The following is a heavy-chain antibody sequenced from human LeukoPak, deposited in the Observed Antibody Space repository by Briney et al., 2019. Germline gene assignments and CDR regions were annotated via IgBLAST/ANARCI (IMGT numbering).Heavy chain of an antibody. CDR1: GFTFSSYW. CDR2: ISTDGSST. V-gene: IGHV3-74*01. D-gene: IGHD1-26*01. J-gene: IGHJ4*02. Sequence: GGSLRLSCAASGFTFSSYWMHWVRQAPGKGLVWVSRISTDGSSTTYADSVKGRFTISRDDSKNTLYLQMNTLKTEDTAVYYCTTDQVGIESDYWGQGTLVTVSS. CDR3: TTDQVGIESDY.